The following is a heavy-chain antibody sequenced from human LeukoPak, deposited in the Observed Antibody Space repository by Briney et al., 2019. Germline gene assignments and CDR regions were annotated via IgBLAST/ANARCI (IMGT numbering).Heavy chain of an antibody. V-gene: IGHV3-15*01. D-gene: IGHD6-19*01. CDR1: GFTFSNAW. CDR3: TTDQIAVAGTAPDY. Sequence: PGGSLRLSCAASGFTFSNAWMSWVRQAPGKGLEWVGRIKSKTDGGTTDYAAPVKGRFTISRDDSKNTLYLQMNSLKTEDTAVYYCTTDQIAVAGTAPDYWGQGTLVTVSS. J-gene: IGHJ4*02. CDR2: IKSKTDGGTT.